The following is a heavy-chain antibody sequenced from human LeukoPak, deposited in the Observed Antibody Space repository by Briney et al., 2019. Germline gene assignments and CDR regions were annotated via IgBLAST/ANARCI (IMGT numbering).Heavy chain of an antibody. CDR1: GGSFSSYY. Sequence: KTSETLSLTCAAYGGSFSSYYWSWIRQPPGKGLEWVGEINHSGSTNYNPSLKNGVTTSVDTTTNQFSLKLITVPTADTAVYYCATTGYSSGWYLGYWGQGTLVTVSS. V-gene: IGHV4-34*01. D-gene: IGHD6-19*01. CDR2: INHSGST. J-gene: IGHJ4*02. CDR3: ATTGYSSGWYLGY.